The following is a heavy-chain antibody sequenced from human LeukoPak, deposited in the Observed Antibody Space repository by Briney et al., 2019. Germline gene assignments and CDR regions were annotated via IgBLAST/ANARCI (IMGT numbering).Heavy chain of an antibody. CDR2: ISNSDSTI. CDR3: ARERGGFCSSTTCSRAFDI. V-gene: IGHV3-48*03. CDR1: GFTFSTYA. J-gene: IGHJ3*02. D-gene: IGHD2-2*03. Sequence: SGGSLRLSCAASGFTFSTYAMAWVRQAPGRGLEWVSYISNSDSTIYYADSVKGRFTISRDNAKNSLYLQMNSLGAEDTAVYYCARERGGFCSSTTCSRAFDIWGQGTMVTVSS.